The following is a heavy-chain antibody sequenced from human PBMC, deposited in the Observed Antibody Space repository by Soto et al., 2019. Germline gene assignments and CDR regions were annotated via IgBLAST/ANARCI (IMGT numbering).Heavy chain of an antibody. CDR2: ISYDGGHK. Sequence: QVQLVESGGGVVHPERSLRLSCSASEFTFSSYAMHWVRQAPGKGLEWVAGISYDGGHKFYGDSVRGRFTISRDSSKTTVFLQMNSLRPEDTAAYYFAKVKTDYSNPRGPFCFYGMDVWGQGTTVTVSS. CDR1: EFTFSSYA. J-gene: IGHJ6*02. CDR3: AKVKTDYSNPRGPFCFYGMDV. D-gene: IGHD4-4*01. V-gene: IGHV3-30-3*01.